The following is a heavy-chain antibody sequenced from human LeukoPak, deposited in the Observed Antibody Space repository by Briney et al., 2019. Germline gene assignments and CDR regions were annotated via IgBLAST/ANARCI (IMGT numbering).Heavy chain of an antibody. CDR1: GFTFSNAW. V-gene: IGHV3-15*01. J-gene: IGHJ4*02. CDR2: IKSKTDGGTT. Sequence: GGSLRLSCAASGFTFSNAWTSWVRQAPGKGLEWVGRIKSKTDGGTTDYAAPVKGRFTISRDDSKNTLYLQMNSLKTEDTAVYYCTTGIVVVITPGYWGQGTLVTVSS. CDR3: TTGIVVVITPGY. D-gene: IGHD3-22*01.